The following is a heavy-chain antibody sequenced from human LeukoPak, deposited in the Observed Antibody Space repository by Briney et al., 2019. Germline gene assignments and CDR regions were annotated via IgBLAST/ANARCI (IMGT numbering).Heavy chain of an antibody. Sequence: SQTLSLTCTVSGGSISSGGYYWSWIRLHPRKGLEWIGYIFYSGSTYYNPSLKSRVTISVDTSKNQFSLKLSSVTAADTAVYYCARCELRFLAFDIWGQGTVVTVSS. CDR3: ARCELRFLAFDI. CDR1: GGSISSGGYY. J-gene: IGHJ3*02. CDR2: IFYSGST. D-gene: IGHD4-17*01. V-gene: IGHV4-31*03.